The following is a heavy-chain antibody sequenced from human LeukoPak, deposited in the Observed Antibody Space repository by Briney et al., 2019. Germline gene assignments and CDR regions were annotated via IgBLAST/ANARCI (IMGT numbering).Heavy chain of an antibody. CDR3: ARGVWFGAYYYMDV. D-gene: IGHD3-10*01. V-gene: IGHV1-2*02. J-gene: IGHJ6*03. CDR1: GYTFTGYY. CDR2: INPNSGGT. Sequence: ASVKVSCKASGYTFTGYYMHWVRQAPGQGLEWMGWINPNSGGTNYAQKFQGRVTMTRDTSISTAYMELSSLRSEDTAVYYCARGVWFGAYYYMDVWGKGTTVTISS.